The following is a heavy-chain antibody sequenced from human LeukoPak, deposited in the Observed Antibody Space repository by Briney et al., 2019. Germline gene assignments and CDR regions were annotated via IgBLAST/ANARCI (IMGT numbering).Heavy chain of an antibody. CDR3: ARYERRDQHWGFDP. CDR1: GYTFTGYY. D-gene: IGHD7-27*01. Sequence: ASVKVSCKASGYTFTGYYMHWVRQAPGQGLEWMGWINPNSGGTNYAQKLQGRVTMTRDTSISTAYMELSRLRSDDTAVYYCARYERRDQHWGFDPWGQGTLVTVSS. J-gene: IGHJ5*02. CDR2: INPNSGGT. V-gene: IGHV1-2*02.